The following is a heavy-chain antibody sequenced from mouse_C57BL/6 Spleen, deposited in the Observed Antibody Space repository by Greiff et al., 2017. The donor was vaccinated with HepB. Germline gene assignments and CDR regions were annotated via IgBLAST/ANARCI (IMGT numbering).Heavy chain of an antibody. V-gene: IGHV5-17*01. CDR3: AVAGTGYAMDY. Sequence: EVKLVESGGGLVKPGGSLKLSCAASGFTFSDYGMHWVRQAPEKGLEWVAYISSGSSTIYYADTVKGRFTISRDNAKNTLFLQMTRLRSEDTAMYYCAVAGTGYAMDYWGQGTSVTVSS. CDR2: ISSGSSTI. D-gene: IGHD3-3*01. J-gene: IGHJ4*01. CDR1: GFTFSDYG.